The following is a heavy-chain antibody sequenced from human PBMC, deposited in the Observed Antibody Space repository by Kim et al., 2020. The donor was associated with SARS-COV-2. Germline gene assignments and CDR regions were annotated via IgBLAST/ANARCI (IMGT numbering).Heavy chain of an antibody. J-gene: IGHJ3*01. D-gene: IGHD6-19*01. V-gene: IGHV3-7*04. Sequence: NGRVTISRDNAHNALYLHVTSLRTDDTAMYYCARAVAGRIDAFDLWGQGTMVTVSS. CDR3: ARAVAGRIDAFDL.